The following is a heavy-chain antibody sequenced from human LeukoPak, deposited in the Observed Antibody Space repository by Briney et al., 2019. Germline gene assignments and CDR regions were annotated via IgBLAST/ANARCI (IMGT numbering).Heavy chain of an antibody. D-gene: IGHD6-6*01. J-gene: IGHJ6*02. CDR2: FDPEDGET. V-gene: IGHV1-24*01. Sequence: ASVKVSCKVSGYTLTELSMHWVRQAPGKGLEWMGGFDPEDGETIYAQKFQGRVTMTEDTSTDTAYMELSSLRSEDTAVYYCAPVAVGSSSSENASYYYYGMDVWGQGTTVTVSS. CDR3: APVAVGSSSSENASYYYYGMDV. CDR1: GYTLTELS.